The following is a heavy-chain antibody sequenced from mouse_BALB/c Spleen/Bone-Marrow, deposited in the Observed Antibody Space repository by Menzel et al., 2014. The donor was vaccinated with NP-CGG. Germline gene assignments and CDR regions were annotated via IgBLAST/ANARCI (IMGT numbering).Heavy chain of an antibody. CDR2: IDPANGNT. V-gene: IGHV14-3*02. CDR3: ARWGKLGRGYFDV. J-gene: IGHJ1*01. D-gene: IGHD4-1*01. CDR1: GFNIKDTY. Sequence: VRVKQSGAELVKPGASVKLSCTASGFNIKDTYMHWVKQRPEQGLEWIGRIDPANGNTKYDPKFQGKATITADTSSNTAYLQLSSLTSEDTAVYYCARWGKLGRGYFDVWGAGTTVTVSS.